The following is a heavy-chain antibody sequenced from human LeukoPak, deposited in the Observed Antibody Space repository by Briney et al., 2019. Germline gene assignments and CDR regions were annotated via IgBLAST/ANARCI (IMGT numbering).Heavy chain of an antibody. CDR3: ANPGEGYCTNGVCYTTDY. Sequence: GGSLRLSCAASGFTFSSYGMHWVRQAPGKGLEWVAVISYDGGNKYYADSVKGRFTISRDNSKNTLYLQMNSLRAEDTAVYYCANPGEGYCTNGVCYTTDYWGQGTLVTVSS. CDR1: GFTFSSYG. D-gene: IGHD2-8*01. J-gene: IGHJ4*02. CDR2: ISYDGGNK. V-gene: IGHV3-30*18.